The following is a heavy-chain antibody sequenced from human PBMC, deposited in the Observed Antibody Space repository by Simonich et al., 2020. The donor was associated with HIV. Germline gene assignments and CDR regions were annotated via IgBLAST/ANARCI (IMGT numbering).Heavy chain of an antibody. V-gene: IGHV1-18*01. J-gene: IGHJ4*02. CDR1: GYTFNTYS. D-gene: IGHD3-9*01. Sequence: QVQLVQSGAEVKKPGASVKVSCKASGYTFNTYSMNWVRQAPGQGLEWLGWIEGLNGNKKYAGKFQGRDTMTTDKSTSTAYLELRRRRSDDTAVYYCAKEGFHDTLDYWGQGTLVTVSS. CDR3: AKEGFHDTLDY. CDR2: IEGLNGNK.